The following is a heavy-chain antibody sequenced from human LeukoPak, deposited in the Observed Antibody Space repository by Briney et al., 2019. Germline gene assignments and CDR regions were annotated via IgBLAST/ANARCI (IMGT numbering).Heavy chain of an antibody. CDR2: IWYDGSNK. CDR1: GFTFSSYG. CDR3: ARDYDSSGYLDY. D-gene: IGHD3-22*01. Sequence: GGSLRLSCAASGFTFSSYGIHWVRQAPGKGLEWVAVIWYDGSNKYYADSVKGRFTISRDNSKNTLYLQMNSLRAEDTAVYYCARDYDSSGYLDYWGQGTLVTVSS. J-gene: IGHJ4*02. V-gene: IGHV3-33*01.